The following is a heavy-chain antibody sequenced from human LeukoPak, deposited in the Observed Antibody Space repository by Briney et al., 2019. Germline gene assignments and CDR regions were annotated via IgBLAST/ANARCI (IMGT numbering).Heavy chain of an antibody. CDR2: INWNGGST. V-gene: IGHV3-20*04. J-gene: IGHJ4*02. CDR3: AREGPTDSGWSRATDY. Sequence: GGSLRLSCAASGFTFDDYGMSWVRQAPGKGLEWVSGINWNGGSTGYADSVKGRFTISRDNAKNSLYLQMNSLRAEDTALYYCAREGPTDSGWSRATDYWGQGTLVTVSS. D-gene: IGHD6-19*01. CDR1: GFTFDDYG.